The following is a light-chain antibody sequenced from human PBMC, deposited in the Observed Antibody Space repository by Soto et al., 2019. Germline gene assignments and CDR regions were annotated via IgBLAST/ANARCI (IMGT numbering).Light chain of an antibody. CDR2: EAS. Sequence: EIVLTQSPGTLSLSPGERATLSCRASQSVSDNYLAWHQQRPGQAPRLLIFEASTRATGIPERFSGSGSGTDFTLTISRLEPEDFAVYYCQQYGNSPFSFGPGTKVDVK. V-gene: IGKV3-20*01. CDR1: QSVSDNY. CDR3: QQYGNSPFS. J-gene: IGKJ3*01.